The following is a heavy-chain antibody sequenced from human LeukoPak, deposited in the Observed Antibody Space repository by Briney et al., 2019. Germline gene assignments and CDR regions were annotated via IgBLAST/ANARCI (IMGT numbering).Heavy chain of an antibody. Sequence: GGSLRLSCAASGFTFSSYWMYWVRQAPGKGLVWVSRINSDGSTTSYADSVKGRFTISRDNAKNTLYLQMNSLRAEDTAVYYCTRVGTTSNFYYYYGMDVWGQGTSVTVSS. CDR1: GFTFSSYW. CDR2: INSDGSTT. CDR3: TRVGTTSNFYYYYGMDV. D-gene: IGHD2/OR15-2a*01. J-gene: IGHJ6*02. V-gene: IGHV3-74*01.